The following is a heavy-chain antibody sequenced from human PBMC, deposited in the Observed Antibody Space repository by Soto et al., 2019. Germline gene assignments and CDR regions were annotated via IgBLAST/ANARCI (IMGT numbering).Heavy chain of an antibody. J-gene: IGHJ2*01. V-gene: IGHV3-9*01. Sequence: EVQLVESGGGLVQPGRSLRLSCAASGFTFDDYAMHWVRQAPGKGLEWVSGISWNSGSIGYADSVKGRFTISRDNAKSSLNLQMNSLRAEDTALYYCAKDYDRSSYREWYFDLWGRCTLVTVSS. D-gene: IGHD3-22*01. CDR2: ISWNSGSI. CDR1: GFTFDDYA. CDR3: AKDYDRSSYREWYFDL.